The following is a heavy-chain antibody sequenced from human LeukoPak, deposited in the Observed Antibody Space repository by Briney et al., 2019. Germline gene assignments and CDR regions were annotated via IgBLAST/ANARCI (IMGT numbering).Heavy chain of an antibody. J-gene: IGHJ4*02. CDR3: AREGGFYRPLDY. V-gene: IGHV4-4*02. CDR1: GGSVTSTNW. Sequence: KPSETLSLTCGVSGGSVTSTNWWTWVRQSPGEGLEWIGEVHLDGRTNYNPSLKSRLTMSVDLSENHVSLKLTSVTAADTAVYYCAREGGFYRPLDYSGQGTLVTVSS. D-gene: IGHD3-3*01. CDR2: VHLDGRT.